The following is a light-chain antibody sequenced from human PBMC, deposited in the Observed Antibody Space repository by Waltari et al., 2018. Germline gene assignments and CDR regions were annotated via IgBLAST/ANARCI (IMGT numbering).Light chain of an antibody. CDR2: EVS. J-gene: IGLJ3*02. Sequence: QSALTQPASVSGSPGQSITISCTGTSSVVGVYNYVSWYQQLPGKVPKLMIYEVSKRPSGVSNRFSGSKSGYTASLTISGLQAEDEADYYCSSFTRSSTFVFGGGTKVTVL. V-gene: IGLV2-14*03. CDR3: SSFTRSSTFV. CDR1: SSVVGVYNY.